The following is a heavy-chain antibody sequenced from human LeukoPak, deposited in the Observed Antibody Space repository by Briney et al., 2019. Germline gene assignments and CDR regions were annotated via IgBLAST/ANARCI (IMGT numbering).Heavy chain of an antibody. CDR1: GGSISSGGYY. V-gene: IGHV4-30-2*01. CDR2: IYHSGST. Sequence: SETLSLTCTVSGGSISSGGYYWSWIRQPPGKGLEWIGYIYHSGSTYYNPSLKSRVTLSGDTSKNLFSLRLTSVTAADTAIYYCARDEGSGWYAYWGQGTLVTVSS. D-gene: IGHD6-19*01. J-gene: IGHJ4*02. CDR3: ARDEGSGWYAY.